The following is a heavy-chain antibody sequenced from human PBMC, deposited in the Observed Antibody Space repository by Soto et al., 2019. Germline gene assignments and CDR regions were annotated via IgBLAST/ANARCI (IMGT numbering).Heavy chain of an antibody. Sequence: SVKVSCEASVGTFSSYAISWVRQAPGQGLEWMGGIIPIFGTANYAQKFQGRVTITADESTSTAYMELSSLRSEDTAVYYCANTRDCGGDCFGAFDIWGQGTMVTVSS. CDR2: IIPIFGTA. CDR3: ANTRDCGGDCFGAFDI. CDR1: VGTFSSYA. D-gene: IGHD2-21*02. J-gene: IGHJ3*02. V-gene: IGHV1-69*13.